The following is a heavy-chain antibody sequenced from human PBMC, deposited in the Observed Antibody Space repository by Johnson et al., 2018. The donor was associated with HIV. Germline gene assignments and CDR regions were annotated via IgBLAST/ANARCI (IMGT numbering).Heavy chain of an antibody. Sequence: VQLVESGGGLVQPGGSLRLSCAASGFTFSSYAMSWVRQAPGKGLEWVSAISGSGGSTYYADSVKGRFTISRDNAKNSLYLQMSSLRAEDTAVYYCARDLYYDNRGIAFDIWGQGTMVTVSS. CDR2: ISGSGGST. CDR1: GFTFSSYA. V-gene: IGHV3-23*04. CDR3: ARDLYYDNRGIAFDI. D-gene: IGHD3-9*01. J-gene: IGHJ3*02.